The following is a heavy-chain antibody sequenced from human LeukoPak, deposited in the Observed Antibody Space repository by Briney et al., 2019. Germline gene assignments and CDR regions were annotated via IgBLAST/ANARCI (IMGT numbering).Heavy chain of an antibody. CDR2: IYYSGST. D-gene: IGHD6-6*01. CDR1: GGSISSYY. CDR3: ARLYSSSSNYYYGMDV. V-gene: IGHV4-59*04. J-gene: IGHJ6*02. Sequence: SETLSLTCTVSGGSISSYYWSWIRQPPGKGLEWIGYIYYSGSTYYNPSLKSRVTISVDTSKNQFSLKLSSVTAADTAVYYCARLYSSSSNYYYGMDVWGQGTTVTVSS.